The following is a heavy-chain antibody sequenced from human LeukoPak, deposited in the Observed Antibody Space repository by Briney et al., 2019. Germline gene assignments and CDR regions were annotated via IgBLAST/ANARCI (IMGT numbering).Heavy chain of an antibody. CDR1: GFTFSSYA. D-gene: IGHD3-9*01. Sequence: SGGSLRLSCAASGFTFSSYAMSWVRQAPGKGLEWVSYISSSSSTIYYADSVKGRFTISRDNAKNSLYLQMNSMRAEDTAVYFCARRHLDSAGWTIDYWGQGTLVTVSS. CDR3: ARRHLDSAGWTIDY. V-gene: IGHV3-48*01. J-gene: IGHJ4*02. CDR2: ISSSSSTI.